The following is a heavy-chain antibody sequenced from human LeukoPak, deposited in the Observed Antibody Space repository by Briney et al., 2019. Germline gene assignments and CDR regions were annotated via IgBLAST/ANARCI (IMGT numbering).Heavy chain of an antibody. J-gene: IGHJ6*03. D-gene: IGHD2-15*01. CDR1: GGSISSYY. V-gene: IGHV4-4*07. CDR3: ARDCSGGSCYSWTKSYYYYYIDV. Sequence: PSETLSLTCTVSGGSISSYYWSWIRQPAGKGLEWIGRIYTSGSTNYNPSLKSRVTMSVDTSKNRFSLKLSSVTAADTAVYYCARDCSGGSCYSWTKSYYYYYIDVWGKGTTVTVSS. CDR2: IYTSGST.